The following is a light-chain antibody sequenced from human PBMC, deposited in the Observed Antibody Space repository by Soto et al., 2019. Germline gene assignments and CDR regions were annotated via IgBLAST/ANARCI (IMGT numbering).Light chain of an antibody. CDR3: QRYNTWPWT. CDR1: QSLSSW. V-gene: IGKV1-5*03. J-gene: IGKJ1*01. CDR2: KAS. Sequence: DIQMTQSPSTLSASLGDRATITCRASQSLSSWLAWYQQKPGQAPKLLVYKASSLTTGVPPRFSGSDSGTEFTLTISSLQPDDFATYYCQRYNTWPWTFGQGTKVEFK.